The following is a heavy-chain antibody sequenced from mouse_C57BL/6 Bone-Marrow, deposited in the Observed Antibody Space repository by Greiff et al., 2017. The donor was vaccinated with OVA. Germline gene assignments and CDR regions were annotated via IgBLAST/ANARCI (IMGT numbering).Heavy chain of an antibody. CDR1: GYTFTSYW. CDR2: IDPSDSYT. CDR3: ALLITTVVAYFDY. Sequence: QVQLQQPGAELVMPGASVKLSCKASGYTFTSYWMHWVKQRPGQGLEWIGEIDPSDSYTNYNQKFKGKSTLTVDKSSSTAYMQLSSLTSEYSAVYYVALLITTVVAYFDYWGQGTTLTVSS. J-gene: IGHJ2*01. D-gene: IGHD1-1*01. V-gene: IGHV1-69*01.